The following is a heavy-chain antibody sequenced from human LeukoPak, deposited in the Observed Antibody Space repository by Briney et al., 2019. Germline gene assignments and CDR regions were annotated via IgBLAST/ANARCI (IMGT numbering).Heavy chain of an antibody. Sequence: PGGSLRLSCAASGFTFSSYAMSWVRQAPGKGLEWVSAISGSGGSTYYADSVKGRFTISRDNSKNTLYLQMNSLRAEDTAGYYCAKGSGIAVAGNFDYWGQGTLVTVSS. V-gene: IGHV3-23*01. CDR3: AKGSGIAVAGNFDY. D-gene: IGHD6-19*01. CDR1: GFTFSSYA. J-gene: IGHJ4*02. CDR2: ISGSGGST.